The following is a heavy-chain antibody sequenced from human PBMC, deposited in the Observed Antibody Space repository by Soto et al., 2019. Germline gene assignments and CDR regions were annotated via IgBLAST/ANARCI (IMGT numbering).Heavy chain of an antibody. V-gene: IGHV1-8*01. Sequence: QVQLVQSGAEVKKPGASVKVSCKGSGYTFTSNDINWVRQATGQGFEWMGWMSPKSGDTGYSQKFQGRVTMTRDTARSPAYLELSSLRSEDTAVYYCAGGPPSWGCDSWGQGTLVTVSS. CDR2: MSPKSGDT. D-gene: IGHD7-27*01. J-gene: IGHJ4*02. CDR3: AGGPPSWGCDS. CDR1: GYTFTSND.